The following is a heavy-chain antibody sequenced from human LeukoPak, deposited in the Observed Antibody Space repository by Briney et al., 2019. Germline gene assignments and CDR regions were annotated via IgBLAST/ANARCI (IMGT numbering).Heavy chain of an antibody. V-gene: IGHV4-59*08. J-gene: IGHJ4*03. CDR3: GRLFRSGSYYTSLDV. Sequence: SETLSLTCTVSGGSISSYYWTWIRQPPGKGLEWIGYIYYTGSTNYNPSLKSRVTISVDTSKNQFSLKLSSVTAADTAVYYCGRLFRSGSYYTSLDVWGQGTLVTVSS. D-gene: IGHD3-10*01. CDR2: IYYTGST. CDR1: GGSISSYY.